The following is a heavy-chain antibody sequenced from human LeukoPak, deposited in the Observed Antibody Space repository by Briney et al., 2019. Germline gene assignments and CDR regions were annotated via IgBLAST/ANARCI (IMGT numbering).Heavy chain of an antibody. J-gene: IGHJ5*02. CDR3: ARSITIFGVVITRRRRNWFDP. CDR2: VNHSGST. D-gene: IGHD3-3*01. CDR1: GGSFSGYY. V-gene: IGHV4-34*01. Sequence: SETLSLTCAVYGGSFSGYYWSWIRQPPGKGLEWIGEVNHSGSTNYNPSLKSRVTISVDTSKNQFSLKLSSVTAADTAVYYCARSITIFGVVITRRRRNWFDPWGQGTLVTVSS.